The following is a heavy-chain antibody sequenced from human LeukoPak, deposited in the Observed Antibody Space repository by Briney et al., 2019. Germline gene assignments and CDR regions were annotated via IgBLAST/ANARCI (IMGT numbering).Heavy chain of an antibody. V-gene: IGHV3-9*01. CDR3: AKDRLLDYYGSGSYYQTPYFDY. J-gene: IGHJ4*02. CDR2: IGWNSGSI. CDR1: GFTFDDYA. Sequence: TGGSLRLSCAASGFTFDDYAMHWVRQAPGKGLEWVSGIGWNSGSIGYADSVKGRFTITRDNAKNSLYLQMNSLRAEDTALYYCAKDRLLDYYGSGSYYQTPYFDYWGQGTLVTVSS. D-gene: IGHD3-10*01.